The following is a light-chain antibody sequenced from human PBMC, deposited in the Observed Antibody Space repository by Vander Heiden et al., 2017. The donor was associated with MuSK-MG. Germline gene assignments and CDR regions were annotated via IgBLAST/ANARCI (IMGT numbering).Light chain of an antibody. CDR3: CSYAGSYTYV. CDR2: GGS. CDR1: SSDVGGYNY. J-gene: IGLJ1*01. V-gene: IGLV2-11*01. Sequence: QSALPQPRSVSGSPGQSVTISCTGTSSDVGGYNYVAWYQQHPGKAPKLLIYGGSERPSGVPDRFSGSKSGNTASLTISGLQAEEDTDYYCCSYAGSYTYVFGTGTKVTVL.